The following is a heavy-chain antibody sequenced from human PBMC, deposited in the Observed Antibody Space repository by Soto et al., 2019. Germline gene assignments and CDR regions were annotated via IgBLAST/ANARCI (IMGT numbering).Heavy chain of an antibody. D-gene: IGHD3-3*01. CDR3: ARGGQDFWSGPFDY. Sequence: QGQLQESGPGLVKPSETLSLTCTVSGGSISNYFCNWIRQPAGKGLEWIGRIDNSGSTNYNPSLKSRITMSADTSRNQFSLKLNSVTAADMAVYYCARGGQDFWSGPFDYWGQGALVTVSS. CDR1: GGSISNYF. J-gene: IGHJ4*02. CDR2: IDNSGST. V-gene: IGHV4-4*07.